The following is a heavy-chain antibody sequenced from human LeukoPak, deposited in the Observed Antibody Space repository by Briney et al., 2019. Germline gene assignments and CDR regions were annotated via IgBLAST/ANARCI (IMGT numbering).Heavy chain of an antibody. D-gene: IGHD5-18*01. J-gene: IGHJ4*02. V-gene: IGHV3-21*04. CDR2: ISSSSSYI. CDR3: AKGGYGFDY. CDR1: GFTFSSYN. Sequence: PGGSLRLSCAASGFTFSSYNMNWVRQAPGKGLEWVSFISSSSSYIYYADSVKGRFTISRDNSKNTLYLQMNSLRAEDTAVYYCAKGGYGFDYWGQGTLVTVSS.